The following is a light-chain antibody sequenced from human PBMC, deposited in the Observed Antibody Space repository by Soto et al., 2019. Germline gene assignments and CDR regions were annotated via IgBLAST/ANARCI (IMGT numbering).Light chain of an antibody. CDR3: SSYTSSSTIE. V-gene: IGLV2-14*01. CDR2: DVS. Sequence: QSVLTQPASVSGSPGQSITISCTGTSSDVGAYNYVSWYQQHPGKAPKLMIYDVSNRPSGVSNRFSGSKSGNTASLTISGLQAEDEADYYCSSYTSSSTIEFGGGTKVTVL. J-gene: IGLJ2*01. CDR1: SSDVGAYNY.